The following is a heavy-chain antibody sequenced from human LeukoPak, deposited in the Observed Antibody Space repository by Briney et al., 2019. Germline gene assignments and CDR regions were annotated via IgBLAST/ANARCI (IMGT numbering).Heavy chain of an antibody. V-gene: IGHV4-59*01. CDR2: IYYSGST. D-gene: IGHD3-3*01. CDR1: GASISSYY. CDR3: ARDFWSGSGWFDP. J-gene: IGHJ5*02. Sequence: PSETLSLTCTVSGASISSYYWSWIRQPPGKGLEWIGYIYYSGSTNYNPSLKSRVTISVDTSKNQFSLKLSSVTAADTAVYYCARDFWSGSGWFDPWGQGTLVTVSS.